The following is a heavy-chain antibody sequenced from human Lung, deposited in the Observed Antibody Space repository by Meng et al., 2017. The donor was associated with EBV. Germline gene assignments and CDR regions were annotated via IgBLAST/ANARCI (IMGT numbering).Heavy chain of an antibody. D-gene: IGHD4-23*01. CDR2: IYYSGIT. CDR1: GAPLSSAYNY. Sequence: QGQLQESGPRLVDPSKAPSLIGTVSGAPLSSAYNYWTWIRQRPGRGLEWIGYIYYSGITYYNPSLQSRLTISADTSKNQFSLMLTSLTAADTAVYYCARGADEYGGNAFDFWGQGALVTVSS. CDR3: ARGADEYGGNAFDF. V-gene: IGHV4-31*02. J-gene: IGHJ4*02.